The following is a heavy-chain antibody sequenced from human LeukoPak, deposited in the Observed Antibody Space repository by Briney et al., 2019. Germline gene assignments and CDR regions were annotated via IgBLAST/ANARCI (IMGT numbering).Heavy chain of an antibody. V-gene: IGHV4-39*01. CDR2: IYYSGTT. CDR1: GGSISSGDYY. Sequence: PSETLSLTCAVSGGSISSGDYYWAWIRQPPGKGQQWIGSIYYSGTTYYNPFLKSRLTISRDTSKNQFSLKLSSVTTADTAAYYCARHASGWYTDWGQGTLVTVSS. CDR3: ARHASGWYTD. D-gene: IGHD6-19*01. J-gene: IGHJ1*01.